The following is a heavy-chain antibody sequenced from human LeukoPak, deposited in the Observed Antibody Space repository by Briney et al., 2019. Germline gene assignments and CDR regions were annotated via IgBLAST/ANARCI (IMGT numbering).Heavy chain of an antibody. D-gene: IGHD6-19*01. CDR2: INPSGGST. J-gene: IGHJ4*02. V-gene: IGHV1-46*01. CDR1: GYTFTSYY. Sequence: ASVKVSCKASGYTFTSYYMHWVRQAPGQGLEWMGIINPSGGSTSYAQKFQGRVTMTRDTSTSTVYMELSSLRSEDTAVYYCARDRSIAVAGTRGYFDYWGQGTPVTVSS. CDR3: ARDRSIAVAGTRGYFDY.